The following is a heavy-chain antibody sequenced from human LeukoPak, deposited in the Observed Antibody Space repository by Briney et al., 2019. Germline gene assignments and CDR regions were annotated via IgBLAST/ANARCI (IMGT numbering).Heavy chain of an antibody. CDR1: GFTFSSYA. CDR2: ISGSGGST. CDR3: AKGPRSGYYLNWFDP. D-gene: IGHD3-22*01. V-gene: IGHV3-23*01. Sequence: GGSLRLSCAASGFTFSSYAMSWVRQAPGKGLEWVSAISGSGGSTYYAASVKGRFTISRDKSKNTLYLKMNSLRAEDTAVYYCAKGPRSGYYLNWFDPWGQGTLVTVSS. J-gene: IGHJ5*02.